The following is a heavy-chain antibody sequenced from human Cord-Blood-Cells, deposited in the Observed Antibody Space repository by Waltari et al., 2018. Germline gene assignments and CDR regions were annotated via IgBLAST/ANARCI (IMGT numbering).Heavy chain of an antibody. D-gene: IGHD1-26*01. CDR3: GRLQSGDAFDI. V-gene: IGHV4-34*01. Sequence: QVQLQQWGAGLLKPSETLSLTCAVYGGSFSGYYWSWIRQPPGKGLEWIGEINHSGSTNYNPSLQGRVTISVDSSKNQFALRLSSVTDAETAVYYCGRLQSGDAFDIWGQGTMVTVSS. J-gene: IGHJ3*02. CDR1: GGSFSGYY. CDR2: INHSGST.